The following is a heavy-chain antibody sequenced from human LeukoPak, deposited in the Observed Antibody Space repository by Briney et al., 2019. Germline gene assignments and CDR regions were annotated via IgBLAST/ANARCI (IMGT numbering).Heavy chain of an antibody. CDR1: GFTFSSYE. CDR2: IGTSDSTV. Sequence: GGSLRLSCAAFGFTFSSYEMNWVRQAPAKGLEWISYIGTSDSTVYYADSVKGRFTISRDYAKNSLYLQMNSLRVEDTAVYYCARDKGDYGPDAFDIWGQGTMVTVSS. V-gene: IGHV3-48*03. J-gene: IGHJ3*02. D-gene: IGHD4-17*01. CDR3: ARDKGDYGPDAFDI.